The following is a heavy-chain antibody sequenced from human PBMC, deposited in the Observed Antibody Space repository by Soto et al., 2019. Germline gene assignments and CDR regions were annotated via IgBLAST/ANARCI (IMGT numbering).Heavy chain of an antibody. CDR1: GFTLSNVW. D-gene: IGHD1-1*01. V-gene: IGHV3-15*07. Sequence: AAPGFTLSNVWMHWVRQAPGKGLEWVGRINRRTDGGTKDYAAPVKGRFTISRDDSENTLYLQMNSLKIEDTGMYYCRVWNRQSDYWGQGTLVTVSS. CDR3: RVWNRQSDY. CDR2: INRRTDGGTK. J-gene: IGHJ4*02.